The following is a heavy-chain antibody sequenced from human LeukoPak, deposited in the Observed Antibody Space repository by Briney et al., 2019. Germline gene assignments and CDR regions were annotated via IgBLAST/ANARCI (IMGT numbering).Heavy chain of an antibody. Sequence: AGGSLRLSCAAPGFTFINAWMTWVRQAPGKGLEWVGLIKSKTNGETTYYAASVKGRFTISRDDSKYTLYLQMHSLQTEDTAVYYCTTASDRSDYWGQGTLVTVSS. D-gene: IGHD3-22*01. CDR1: GFTFINAW. V-gene: IGHV3-15*01. J-gene: IGHJ4*02. CDR2: IKSKTNGETT. CDR3: TTASDRSDY.